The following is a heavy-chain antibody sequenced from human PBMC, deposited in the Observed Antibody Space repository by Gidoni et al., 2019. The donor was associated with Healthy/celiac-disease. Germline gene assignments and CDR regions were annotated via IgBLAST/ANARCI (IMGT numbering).Heavy chain of an antibody. V-gene: IGHV4-39*01. CDR2: IYYSGST. D-gene: IGHD6-19*01. Sequence: QLQLQESGPGLVKPSETLSLTCTVSGGSISSSSYYWGWIRQPPGKGLEWIGSIYYSGSTYYNPSLKSRVTISVDTSKNQFSLKLSSVTAADTAVYYCARRGIAVAVSWFDPWGQGTLVTVSS. CDR1: GGSISSSSYY. CDR3: ARRGIAVAVSWFDP. J-gene: IGHJ5*02.